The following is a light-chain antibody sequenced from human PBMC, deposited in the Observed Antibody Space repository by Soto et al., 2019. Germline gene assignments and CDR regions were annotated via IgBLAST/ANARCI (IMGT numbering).Light chain of an antibody. CDR2: DVN. CDR1: SSDVGGYNY. V-gene: IGLV2-8*01. J-gene: IGLJ2*01. CDR3: SSYAGSNGVV. Sequence: QSALTQPPSASGSPGQSVTISCTGTSSDVGGYNYVSWYQQHPGKAPKLMIYDVNKRPPGVPERFSGSKSGNTASLTVSGLQAEDEADYYCSSYAGSNGVVFGGGTKLTVL.